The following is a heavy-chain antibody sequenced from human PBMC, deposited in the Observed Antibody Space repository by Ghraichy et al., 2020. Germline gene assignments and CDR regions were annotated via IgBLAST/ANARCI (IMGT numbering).Heavy chain of an antibody. CDR3: ARSTADYYGSGSLDY. D-gene: IGHD3-10*01. V-gene: IGHV1-18*01. CDR1: GYTFTSYG. Sequence: ASVKVSCKASGYTFTSYGISWVRQAPGQGLEWMGWISAYNGNTNYAQKLQGRVTMTTDTSTSTAYMELRSLRSDDTAVYYCARSTADYYGSGSLDYWGQGTLVTVSS. J-gene: IGHJ4*02. CDR2: ISAYNGNT.